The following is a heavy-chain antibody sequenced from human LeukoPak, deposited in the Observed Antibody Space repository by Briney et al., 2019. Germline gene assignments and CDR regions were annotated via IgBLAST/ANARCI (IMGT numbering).Heavy chain of an antibody. V-gene: IGHV3-23*01. CDR1: GFTFSTYG. CDR2: ISGSGGST. D-gene: IGHD1-26*01. J-gene: IGHJ4*02. Sequence: GGSLRLSCAASGFTFSTYGMHWVRQAPGKGLEWVSAISGSGGSTYYADSVKGRFTISRDNSKNTLYLQMNSLRAEDTAVYYCAISGGYWAWAHWGQGTLVTVSS. CDR3: AISGGYWAWAH.